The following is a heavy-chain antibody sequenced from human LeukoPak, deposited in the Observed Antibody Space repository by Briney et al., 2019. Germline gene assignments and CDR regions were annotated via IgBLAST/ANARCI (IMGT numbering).Heavy chain of an antibody. J-gene: IGHJ3*02. CDR2: ITGSGGST. V-gene: IGHV3-23*01. CDR3: AKNRAVRGVIDAFDI. CDR1: GFTFSSYA. D-gene: IGHD3-10*01. Sequence: GGSLRLSCAASGFTFSSYAMSWVRQAPGKGLQWVSGITGSGGSTYYADSVKGRFTISKDNSKNTLSLQMNSLRADDTAVYYCAKNRAVRGVIDAFDIWGQGTMVTVSS.